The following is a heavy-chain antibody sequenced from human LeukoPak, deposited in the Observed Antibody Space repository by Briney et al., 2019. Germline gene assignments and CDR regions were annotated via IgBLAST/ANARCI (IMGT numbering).Heavy chain of an antibody. V-gene: IGHV3-30-3*01. D-gene: IGHD4-23*01. Sequence: GGSLRLSCAASGFTFSSYAMHWVRQAPGKGLEWVAVISYDGSNKYYADSVKGRFTISRDNSKNTLYLQMNSLRAEDTAVYYCAKGGNFITYFDYWGQGTLVTVSS. J-gene: IGHJ4*02. CDR2: ISYDGSNK. CDR1: GFTFSSYA. CDR3: AKGGNFITYFDY.